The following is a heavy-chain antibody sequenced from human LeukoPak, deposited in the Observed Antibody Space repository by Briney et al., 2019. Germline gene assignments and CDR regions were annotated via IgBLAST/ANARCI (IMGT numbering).Heavy chain of an antibody. CDR2: IYYNGNT. J-gene: IGHJ5*02. V-gene: IGHV4-61*08. D-gene: IGHD1-26*01. CDR1: GGSVSSGGYY. CDR3: AREPLRAESRWFDP. Sequence: SETLSLTCSVPGGSVSSGGYYWSWIRQPPGKGLEWIGYIYYNGNTNYNPSLKSRVTISVDTSKNQFSLKLSFVTAADTAVYYCAREPLRAESRWFDPWGQGILVTVSS.